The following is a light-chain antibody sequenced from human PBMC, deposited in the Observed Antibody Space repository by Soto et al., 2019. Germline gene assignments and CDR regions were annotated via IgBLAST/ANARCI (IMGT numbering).Light chain of an antibody. V-gene: IGKV1-5*03. Sequence: DHQMTQSPSTLSASVGDRVTITCRASQSISTGLAWFQQKPGKAPKVLIYKASTLESGVPSRFSGSGSGTEFTLTISSLQPDDFATYYCHQYNTFSWTFGQGTKVEIK. CDR3: HQYNTFSWT. CDR1: QSISTG. J-gene: IGKJ1*01. CDR2: KAS.